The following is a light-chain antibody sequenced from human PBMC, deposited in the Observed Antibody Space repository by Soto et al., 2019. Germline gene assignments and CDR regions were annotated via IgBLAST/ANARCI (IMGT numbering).Light chain of an antibody. CDR1: SSDVGAYTY. J-gene: IGLJ2*01. CDR3: SSYTTSNTLV. Sequence: QLVLTQPASVSGSPGQSITISCTGSSSDVGAYTYVSWYQQHPGKAPKLMIFEVSDRPSGVSNRFSGSKSGNTASQTISGLQAEDEADYYCSSYTTSNTLVFGGGTQLTVL. V-gene: IGLV2-14*01. CDR2: EVS.